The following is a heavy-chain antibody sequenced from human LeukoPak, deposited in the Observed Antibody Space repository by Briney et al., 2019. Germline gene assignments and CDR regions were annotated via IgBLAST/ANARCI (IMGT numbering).Heavy chain of an antibody. V-gene: IGHV1-2*02. CDR2: INPNSGGT. J-gene: IGHJ4*02. CDR1: GYTFNDYY. CDR3: ATMGATNFDH. Sequence: ASVKVSCKASGYTFNDYYMNWVRQAPGQGLEWLGWINPNSGGTSYAQKFQGRVTMTRDTSISTAYMEVSRLRSDDTAVYYCATMGATNFDHWGQGTLVTVSS. D-gene: IGHD1-26*01.